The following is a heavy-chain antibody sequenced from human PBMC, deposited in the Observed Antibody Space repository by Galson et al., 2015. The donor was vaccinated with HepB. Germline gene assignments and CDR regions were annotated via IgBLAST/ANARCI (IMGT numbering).Heavy chain of an antibody. Sequence: PLRLSCAASGFTFSSYSIHWVREAPGKGLEWVAIISHDGRNTYYAYSVKGRFTISRDNSRNTLYLQMNGLRSDDTAVYYCARERGAGWYEGNDYWGQGTLVVVSS. D-gene: IGHD6-19*01. J-gene: IGHJ4*02. CDR2: ISHDGRNT. CDR1: GFTFSSYS. CDR3: ARERGAGWYEGNDY. V-gene: IGHV3-30*04.